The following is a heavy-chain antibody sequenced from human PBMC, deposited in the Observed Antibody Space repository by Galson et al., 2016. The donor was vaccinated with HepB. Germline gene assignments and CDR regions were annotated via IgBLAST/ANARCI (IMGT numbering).Heavy chain of an antibody. CDR2: IYYSGST. J-gene: IGHJ1*01. D-gene: IGHD3-3*01. CDR1: GGSISSSNSY. Sequence: SETLSLTCIVSGGSISSSNSYWGWIRQAPGKGLEWIGNIYYSGSTYHYNPSLKSRVTISVDTSKNQFSLKLSSVTATDTAIYYCARHLEVFGGLDQHWGQGTLVTVSS. CDR3: ARHLEVFGGLDQH. V-gene: IGHV4-39*01.